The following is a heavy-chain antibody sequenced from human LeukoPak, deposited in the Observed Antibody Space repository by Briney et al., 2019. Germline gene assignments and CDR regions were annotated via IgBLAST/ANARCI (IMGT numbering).Heavy chain of an antibody. J-gene: IGHJ4*02. CDR3: ARGSGYSYGVLGDFDY. V-gene: IGHV1-69*13. CDR2: IIPIFGTA. CDR1: GGTFSSYA. Sequence: ASVTVSCKASGGTFSSYAISWVRQAPGQGLEWMGGIIPIFGTANYAQKFQGRVTITADESTSTAYMELSSLRSEDTAVYYCARGSGYSYGVLGDFDYWGQGTLVTVSS. D-gene: IGHD5-18*01.